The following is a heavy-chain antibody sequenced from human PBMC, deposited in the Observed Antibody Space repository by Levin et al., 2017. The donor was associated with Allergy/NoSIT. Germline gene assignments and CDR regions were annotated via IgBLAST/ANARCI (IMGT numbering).Heavy chain of an antibody. CDR2: ISAYNGNT. D-gene: IGHD3-16*02. J-gene: IGHJ4*02. CDR3: TSTRPRRLGELSLSSFDY. V-gene: IGHV1-18*01. CDR1: GYTFTSYG. Sequence: GESLKISCKASGYTFTSYGISWVRQAPGQGLEWMGWISAYNGNTNYAQKVQGRVTMTTDTSTSTAYMEVRSLRSDDTAVYYCTSTRPRRLGELSLSSFDYWGQGTLVTVSS.